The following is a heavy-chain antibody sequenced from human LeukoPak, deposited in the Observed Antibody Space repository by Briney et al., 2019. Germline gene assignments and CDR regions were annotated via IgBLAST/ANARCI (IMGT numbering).Heavy chain of an antibody. D-gene: IGHD5-12*01. CDR1: GFTFDDYA. Sequence: SLKISCAASGFTFDDYAMHWVRQAPGKGLEWVSGISWNSGSIGYADSVKGRFTISRDNAKNSLYLQMNSLRAEDTALYYCAKISYSGYDDDAFDIWGQGTMVTVSS. CDR3: AKISYSGYDDDAFDI. J-gene: IGHJ3*02. CDR2: ISWNSGSI. V-gene: IGHV3-9*01.